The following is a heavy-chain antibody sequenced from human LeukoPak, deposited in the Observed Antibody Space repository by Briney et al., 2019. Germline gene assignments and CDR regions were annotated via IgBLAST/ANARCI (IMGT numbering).Heavy chain of an antibody. CDR2: IISSSSST. CDR3: AGPTVVTYY. J-gene: IGHJ4*02. D-gene: IGHD4-23*01. V-gene: IGHV3-21*04. CDR1: GFTFSSYS. Sequence: GGSLRLSCAASGFTFSSYSMNWIRQPPGKGLEWVSSIISSSSSTYYADSVKGRFTISRDNSKNTLYLQMNSLRAEVTAVYYCAGPTVVTYYWGQGTLVTVSS.